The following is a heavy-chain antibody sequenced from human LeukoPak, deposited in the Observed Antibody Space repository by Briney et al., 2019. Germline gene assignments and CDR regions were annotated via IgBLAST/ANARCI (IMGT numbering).Heavy chain of an antibody. CDR2: INHSGST. CDR3: ARGGARIQLWLRGGFDY. J-gene: IGHJ4*02. CDR1: GGSFSGYY. D-gene: IGHD5-18*01. V-gene: IGHV4-34*01. Sequence: PSETLSLTCAVYGGSFSGYYWSWIRQPPGKGLEWIGKINHSGSTNYNPSLKSRVTISVDTSKNQFSLKLSSVTAADTAVYYCARGGARIQLWLRGGFDYWGQGTLVTVSS.